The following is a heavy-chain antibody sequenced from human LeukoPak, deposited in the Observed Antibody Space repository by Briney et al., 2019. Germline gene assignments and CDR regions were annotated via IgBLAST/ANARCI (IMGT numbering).Heavy chain of an antibody. D-gene: IGHD3-22*01. V-gene: IGHV1-2*02. CDR2: INPNSGGT. CDR1: VYTFTGYY. J-gene: IGHJ3*02. Sequence: GASVKVSCKASVYTFTGYYMHWVRQAPGQGREWMGWINPNSGGTNYAQKFQGRVTMTRDTSISTAYMELSRLRSDDTAVYYCAREYYDSSGYHDAFDIWGQGTMVTVSS. CDR3: AREYYDSSGYHDAFDI.